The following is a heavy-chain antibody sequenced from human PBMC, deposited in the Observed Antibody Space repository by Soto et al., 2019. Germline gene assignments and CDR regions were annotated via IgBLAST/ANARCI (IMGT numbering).Heavy chain of an antibody. Sequence: QVQLVESGGGMVQPGRSLRLSCAASGFTFSSYGMHWVRQAPGKGLEWVAVIWFDGSNKYYADSVKGRFTISRDNSKNTLYLQMNSLRAEGTAVYYCARDEYKGSGGGFDYWGQGTLVAVSS. V-gene: IGHV3-33*01. CDR3: ARDEYKGSGGGFDY. CDR1: GFTFSSYG. CDR2: IWFDGSNK. D-gene: IGHD6-19*01. J-gene: IGHJ4*02.